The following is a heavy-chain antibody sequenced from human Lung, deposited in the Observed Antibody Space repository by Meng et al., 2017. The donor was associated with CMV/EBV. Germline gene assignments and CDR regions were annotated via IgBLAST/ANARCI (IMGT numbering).Heavy chain of an antibody. D-gene: IGHD3-3*01. CDR1: GDTFSKHS. CDR2: IIPKVGIT. V-gene: IGHV1-69*10. CDR3: AVWRGAPATAPFWSGPFDN. J-gene: IGHJ4*02. Sequence: SVXVSXXSSGDTFSKHSTNWVRQAPGQGLEWMGGIIPKVGITDSAQKLQGRVTITADKSTNTAYMDLRSLRPEDTALYYCAVWRGAPATAPFWSGPFDNWGQGTLVTVSS.